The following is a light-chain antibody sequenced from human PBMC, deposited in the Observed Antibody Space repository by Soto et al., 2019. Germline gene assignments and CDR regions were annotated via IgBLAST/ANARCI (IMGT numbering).Light chain of an antibody. CDR3: QQYGDSPT. Sequence: EIVLTQSPGTLSLSPGERATLSCRASQSISSNYVAWYQQKPGQAPRLLIYDASTRATGIPNRYSGSGSGTDFTLTISRLEPEDLAVFYCQQYGDSPTFGRGIKVEIK. CDR1: QSISSNY. J-gene: IGKJ4*02. V-gene: IGKV3-20*01. CDR2: DAS.